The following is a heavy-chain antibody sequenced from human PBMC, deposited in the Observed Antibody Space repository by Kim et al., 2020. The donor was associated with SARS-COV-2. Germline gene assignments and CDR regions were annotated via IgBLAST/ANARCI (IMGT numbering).Heavy chain of an antibody. CDR3: AIGLGADTLRYNSGNGYF. D-gene: IGHD6-19*01. CDR2: INHSGST. CDR1: GGSFSDYY. Sequence: SETLSLTCAVYGGSFSDYYWSWIRQSPGKGLEWIGEINHSGSTNYNPSLRSRVTISVDKSTSQFSLKLTSVTAADTAVDYCAIGLGADTLRYNSGNGYF. J-gene: IGHJ4*03. V-gene: IGHV4-34*01.